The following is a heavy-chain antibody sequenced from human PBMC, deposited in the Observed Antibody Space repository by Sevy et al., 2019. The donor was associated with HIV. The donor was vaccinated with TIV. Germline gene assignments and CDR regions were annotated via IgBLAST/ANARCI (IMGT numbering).Heavy chain of an antibody. CDR1: GFTFSNAW. Sequence: GGSLRLSCAASGFTFSNAWMSWVRQAPGKGLEWVGRIKSKTDGGTTDYAAPVKGRFTISRDDSKNTLYLQMNSLKNEDTAVYYCTTHLNYYDSSGYYDPEYYFDYWGQGTLVTVSS. CDR3: TTHLNYYDSSGYYDPEYYFDY. D-gene: IGHD3-22*01. J-gene: IGHJ4*02. CDR2: IKSKTDGGTT. V-gene: IGHV3-15*01.